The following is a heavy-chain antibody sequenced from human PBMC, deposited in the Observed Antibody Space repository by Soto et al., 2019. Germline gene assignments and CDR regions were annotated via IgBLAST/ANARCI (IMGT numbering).Heavy chain of an antibody. CDR1: GGSISSGGYY. Sequence: SETLSLTCTVSGGSISSGGYYWSWIRQHPGKGLEWIGYIYYSGSTYYNPSLKSRVTISVDTSKNQFSLKLSSVTAADTAVYYCAMMYYDFWSGYVDVWGKGTTVTVSS. J-gene: IGHJ6*04. V-gene: IGHV4-31*03. CDR3: AMMYYDFWSGYVDV. CDR2: IYYSGST. D-gene: IGHD3-3*01.